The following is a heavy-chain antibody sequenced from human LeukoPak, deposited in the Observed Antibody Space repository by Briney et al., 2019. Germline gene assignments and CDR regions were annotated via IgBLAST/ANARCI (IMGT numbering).Heavy chain of an antibody. V-gene: IGHV3-30*02. CDR1: GFTFSNYW. D-gene: IGHD3-10*01. Sequence: GGSLRLSCAASGFTFSNYWINWVRQAPGKGLEWVAFIRYDGSNKYYADSVKGRFTISRDNSKNTLYLQMNSLRAEDTAVYYCAKDRGVIAYWGQGTLVTVSS. CDR2: IRYDGSNK. CDR3: AKDRGVIAY. J-gene: IGHJ4*02.